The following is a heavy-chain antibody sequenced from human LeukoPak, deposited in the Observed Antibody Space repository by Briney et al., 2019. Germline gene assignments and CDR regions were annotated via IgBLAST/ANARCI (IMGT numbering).Heavy chain of an antibody. CDR2: IYYSGST. CDR3: ARVLSDNWFDP. D-gene: IGHD3-9*01. J-gene: IGHJ5*02. Sequence: SETLSLTCTVSGGSISSGDYYWSWIRQPPGKGLEWNGYIYYSGSTYYNPSLKSRVTISVDTSKNQFSLKLSSVTAADTAVYYCARVLSDNWFDPWGQGTLVTVSS. CDR1: GGSISSGDYY. V-gene: IGHV4-30-4*01.